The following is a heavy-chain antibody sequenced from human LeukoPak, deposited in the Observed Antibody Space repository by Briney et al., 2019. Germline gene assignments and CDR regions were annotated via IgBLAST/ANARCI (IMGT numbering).Heavy chain of an antibody. CDR2: IYYSGSA. CDR1: GGSISNYY. V-gene: IGHV4-59*12. CDR3: ARDGNCDGDCWYALDA. J-gene: IGHJ3*01. D-gene: IGHD2-21*02. Sequence: SETLSLTCTVSGGSISNYYWSWIRQSPGKGLEWIGYIYYSGSATYNPSLKSRVNISVDTSKNQFSLKLTSVTAADTAVYYCARDGNCDGDCWYALDAWGQGKMVTVSS.